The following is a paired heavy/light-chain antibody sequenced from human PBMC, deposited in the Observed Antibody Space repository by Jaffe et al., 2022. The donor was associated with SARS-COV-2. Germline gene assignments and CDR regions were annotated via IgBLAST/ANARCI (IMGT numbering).Heavy chain of an antibody. Sequence: QVQLVQSGAEVKKPGASVKVSCRASGYTFGSYYMHWVRQAPGQGLEWMGIMNPSGGSTRYTQRLQGRVTMTRDTSTSTVYMELSSLRSEDTAVYYCVRGTQERYPIYYMDVWGKGTTVTVSS. D-gene: IGHD1-1*01. V-gene: IGHV1-46*04. CDR2: MNPSGGST. CDR1: GYTFGSYY. J-gene: IGHJ6*03. CDR3: VRGTQERYPIYYMDV.
Light chain of an antibody. V-gene: IGLV1-47*01. Sequence: QSVLTQPPSASGTPGQRVTISCSGSSSNIGSYYVYWYQQLPGTAPKLLIYKNNQRPSGVPDRFSGSKSGTSASLAISGLRSEDEADYYCAAWDDSLSGWVFGGGTKLTVL. CDR2: KNN. CDR1: SSNIGSYY. CDR3: AAWDDSLSGWV. J-gene: IGLJ3*02.